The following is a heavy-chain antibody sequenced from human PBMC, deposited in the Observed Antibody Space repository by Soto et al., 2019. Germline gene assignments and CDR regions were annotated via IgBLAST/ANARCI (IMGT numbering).Heavy chain of an antibody. CDR2: ISYDGTNK. J-gene: IGHJ4*02. V-gene: IGHV3-30*01. Sequence: GGSLRLSCAASGFTFRTYAIDWVRQAPGKGLEWVAVISYDGTNKYYADSVKGRFAISRDNSKNTLSLQMNSLRAEDTAVYYCARGDSNSWSDYWGQGTLVTVSS. D-gene: IGHD6-13*01. CDR1: GFTFRTYA. CDR3: ARGDSNSWSDY.